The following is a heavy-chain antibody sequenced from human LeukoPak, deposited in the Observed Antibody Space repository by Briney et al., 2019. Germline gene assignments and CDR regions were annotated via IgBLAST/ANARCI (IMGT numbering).Heavy chain of an antibody. J-gene: IGHJ4*02. CDR2: IWYDGSNK. V-gene: IGHV3-33*08. D-gene: IGHD1-26*01. CDR3: ARAPTSYYYFDY. CDR1: GFTFSNYG. Sequence: PGGSLRLSCAASGFTFSNYGMHWVRQAPGKGLEWVAVIWYDGSNKYYADSVKGRFTISRDNSKNTLYLQMNSLRAEDTAVYYCARAPTSYYYFDYWGQGTLVTVSS.